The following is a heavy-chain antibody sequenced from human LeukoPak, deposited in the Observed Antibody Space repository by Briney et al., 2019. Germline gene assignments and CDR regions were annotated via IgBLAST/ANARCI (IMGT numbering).Heavy chain of an antibody. CDR3: ARVTGYVIEDYFDY. CDR2: IYYSGST. CDR1: GGSFSGYY. J-gene: IGHJ4*02. V-gene: IGHV4-59*01. Sequence: SETLSLTCAVYGGSFSGYYWSWIRQPPGKGLEWIGYIYYSGSTNYNPSLKSRVTISVDTSKNQFSLKLRSVTAADTAVYYCARVTGYVIEDYFDYWGQGTLVAVSS. D-gene: IGHD3-22*01.